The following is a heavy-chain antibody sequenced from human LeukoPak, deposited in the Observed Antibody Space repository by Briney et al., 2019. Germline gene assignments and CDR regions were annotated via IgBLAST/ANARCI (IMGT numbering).Heavy chain of an antibody. J-gene: IGHJ3*02. D-gene: IGHD1-26*01. CDR2: IRSKANSYAT. Sequence: GGSLRLSCAASGFTFSSYSMNWVRQAPGKGLEWVGRIRSKANSYATAYAASVKGRFTISRDDSKNTAYLQMNSLKTEDTAVYYCQLWVGATTSYDAFDIWGQGTMVTVSS. V-gene: IGHV3-73*01. CDR1: GFTFSSYS. CDR3: QLWVGATTSYDAFDI.